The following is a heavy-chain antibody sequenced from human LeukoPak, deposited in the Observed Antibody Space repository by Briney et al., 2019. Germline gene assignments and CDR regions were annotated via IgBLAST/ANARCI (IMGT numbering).Heavy chain of an antibody. CDR1: GYTFTSYA. Sequence: ASVKVSCKASGYTFTSYAMHWVRQAPGQRLEWMGWINAGNGNTKYSQKFQGRVTITRDTSASTAYMELSSLRSEDTAVYYCATRRVDRCSGGSCYSAPYYYGMDVWGQGTTVTVSS. CDR2: INAGNGNT. CDR3: ATRRVDRCSGGSCYSAPYYYGMDV. D-gene: IGHD2-15*01. J-gene: IGHJ6*02. V-gene: IGHV1-3*01.